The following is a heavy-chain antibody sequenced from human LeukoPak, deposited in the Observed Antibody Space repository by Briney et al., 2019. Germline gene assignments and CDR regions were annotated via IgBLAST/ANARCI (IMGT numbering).Heavy chain of an antibody. CDR3: AKPAIQLXPGGPWFDP. CDR2: ISYDGSNK. D-gene: IGHD5-18*01. J-gene: IGHJ5*02. V-gene: IGHV3-30*18. CDR1: GFTFSSYG. Sequence: GGSLRLSCAASGFTFSSYGMHWVRQAPGKGLEWVAVISYDGSNKYYADSVKGRFTISRDNSKNALYLQMNSLRAEDTAVYYCAKPAIQLXPGGPWFDPWGQGTLVTV.